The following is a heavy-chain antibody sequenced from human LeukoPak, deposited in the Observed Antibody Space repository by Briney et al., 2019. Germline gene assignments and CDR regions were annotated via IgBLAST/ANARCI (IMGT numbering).Heavy chain of an antibody. Sequence: GGSLRLSCAASGFTFSDYYMSWIRQAPGKGLEWVSYISSSSSYTNYADSVKGRFTISRDNAKNSLYLQMNSLRAEDSSVYYCARYAYGSGCHEPFDYWGQGTLVTVSS. D-gene: IGHD3-10*01. J-gene: IGHJ4*02. CDR3: ARYAYGSGCHEPFDY. V-gene: IGHV3-11*06. CDR2: ISSSSSYT. CDR1: GFTFSDYY.